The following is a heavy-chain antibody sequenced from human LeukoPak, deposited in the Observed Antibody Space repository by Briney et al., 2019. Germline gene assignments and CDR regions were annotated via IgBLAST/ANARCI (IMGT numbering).Heavy chain of an antibody. J-gene: IGHJ4*02. D-gene: IGHD4-17*01. CDR2: INSNGGRT. V-gene: IGHV3-64*04. Sequence: GGSLRLSCSASGFTFKKYAMHWVRQAPGKGLEYVSAINSNGGRTYYADSVKGRFTISRDNSKNTLYLQMNSLRAEDTAVYYCAKVGDYGDYALDYWGQGTLVTVSS. CDR3: AKVGDYGDYALDY. CDR1: GFTFKKYA.